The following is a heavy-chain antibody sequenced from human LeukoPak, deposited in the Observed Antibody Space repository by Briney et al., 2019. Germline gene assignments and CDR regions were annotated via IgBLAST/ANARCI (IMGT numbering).Heavy chain of an antibody. CDR2: IYYTGIT. CDR3: ARANTYDGFYFDY. J-gene: IGHJ4*02. D-gene: IGHD5-12*01. V-gene: IGHV4-34*11. Sequence: SETLSLTCAVYGGSFSGYYWSWIRQPPGKGLEWIGYIYYTGITYYNPSLKSRATISVDTSKNQFSLKLSSVTAADTAVYYCARANTYDGFYFDYWGQGTLVTVSS. CDR1: GGSFSGYY.